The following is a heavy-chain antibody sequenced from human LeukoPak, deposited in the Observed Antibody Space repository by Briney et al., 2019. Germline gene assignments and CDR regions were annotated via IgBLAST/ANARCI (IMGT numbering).Heavy chain of an antibody. D-gene: IGHD3-10*01. CDR2: ISGGGTTM. V-gene: IGHV3-11*04. CDR3: AKLGWFGELLGYFQH. Sequence: GGSLRLSCAASGFIISDYYMNWIRQVPGKGLEWVSHISGGGTTMYYADSVKGRFTISWDSTNNSLYLEMNSLRAEDTAVYYCAKLGWFGELLGYFQHWGQGTLVTVSS. J-gene: IGHJ1*01. CDR1: GFIISDYY.